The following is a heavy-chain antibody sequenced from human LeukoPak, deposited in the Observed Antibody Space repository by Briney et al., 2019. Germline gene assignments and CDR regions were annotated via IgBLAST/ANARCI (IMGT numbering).Heavy chain of an antibody. CDR1: GGSISGGY. CDR2: IYYSGTGST. Sequence: SETLSLTCTVSGGSISGGYWSWIRQPPGKGLEYIGYIYYSGTGSTNYNPSLKSRVTISVDTSKNQFSLKLSSVTPADTAVYYRARLAARRGYYYYGMDVWGQGTTVTVSS. J-gene: IGHJ6*02. D-gene: IGHD3-10*01. V-gene: IGHV4-59*01. CDR3: ARLAARRGYYYYGMDV.